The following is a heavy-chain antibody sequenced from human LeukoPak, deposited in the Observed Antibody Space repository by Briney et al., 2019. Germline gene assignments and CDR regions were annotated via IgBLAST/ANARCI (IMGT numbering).Heavy chain of an antibody. Sequence: GGSLRLSCAASGFTFSSYGMHWVRQAPGKGLEWVAVIWYDGSNKYYADSVKGRFTISRDNSKNTLYLQMNSLRAEDTAVCYCARAEGYCSSTSCYWWFDPWGQGTLVTVSS. CDR1: GFTFSSYG. D-gene: IGHD2-2*01. V-gene: IGHV3-33*01. CDR3: ARAEGYCSSTSCYWWFDP. J-gene: IGHJ5*02. CDR2: IWYDGSNK.